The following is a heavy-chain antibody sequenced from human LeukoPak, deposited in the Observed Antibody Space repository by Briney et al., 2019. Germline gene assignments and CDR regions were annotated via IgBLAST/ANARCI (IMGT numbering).Heavy chain of an antibody. CDR2: IDSGGTT. Sequence: GGSLRLSCAASGFTVTNTYMTWVRQAPGKGLEWVSVIDSGGTTYYADSVKGRFTMSRDTSKNTLYLRMNSLKSEDTATYYCARDSYTTNWFFYWGQGTLVTVSS. D-gene: IGHD2-2*02. J-gene: IGHJ5*01. CDR1: GFTVTNTY. CDR3: ARDSYTTNWFFY. V-gene: IGHV3-66*02.